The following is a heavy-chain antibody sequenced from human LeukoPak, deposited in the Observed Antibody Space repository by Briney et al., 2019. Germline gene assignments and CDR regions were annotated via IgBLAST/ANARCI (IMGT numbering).Heavy chain of an antibody. CDR2: IYYSGST. CDR3: ARGTAMVDNWFDP. Sequence: SETLSLTCTVSGGPISSYYWSWIRQPPGKGLEWIGYIYYSGSTNYNPSLKSRVTISVDTSKNQFSLKLSSVTAADTAVYYCARGTAMVDNWFDPWGQGTLVTVSS. J-gene: IGHJ5*02. V-gene: IGHV4-59*01. CDR1: GGPISSYY. D-gene: IGHD5-18*01.